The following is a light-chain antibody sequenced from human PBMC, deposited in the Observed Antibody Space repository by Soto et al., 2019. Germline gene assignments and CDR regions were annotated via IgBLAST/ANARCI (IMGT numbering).Light chain of an antibody. J-gene: IGLJ3*02. Sequence: SYELTQAPPVSVAPGQTAMITRVGNDLGSKSVRWYQQRPAPAPVPFVYDARDRPSGIPERFSGSNSGSTATLTISRVEAGDEADYNSQVWDRINTDVWFGGGTHLTVL. CDR3: QVWDRINTDVW. CDR2: DAR. CDR1: DLGSKS. V-gene: IGLV3-21*02.